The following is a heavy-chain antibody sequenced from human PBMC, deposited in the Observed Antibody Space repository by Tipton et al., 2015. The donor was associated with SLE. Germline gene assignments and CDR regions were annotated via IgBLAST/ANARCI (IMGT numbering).Heavy chain of an antibody. CDR3: ARVPPEGQQSVY. Sequence: TLSLTCTVSGGSISSSSYYWGWIRQPPGKGLEWIGSIYYSGSTYYNPSLKSRVTISVDKSKNQFSLKLSSVTAADTAVYYCARVPPEGQQSVYWGQGTLVTVSS. CDR2: IYYSGST. D-gene: IGHD6-13*01. V-gene: IGHV4-39*07. J-gene: IGHJ4*02. CDR1: GGSISSSSYY.